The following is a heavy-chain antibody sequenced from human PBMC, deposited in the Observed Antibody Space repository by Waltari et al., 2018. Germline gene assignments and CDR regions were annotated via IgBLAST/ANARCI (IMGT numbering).Heavy chain of an antibody. D-gene: IGHD6-19*01. J-gene: IGHJ4*02. CDR3: VRYSSGSFD. CDR1: GLTLRGYW. V-gene: IGHV3-74*01. CDR2: INSDESST. Sequence: EVQLVESGGGLVQQGGSLRRSCASSGLTLRGYWMHWVRQAPGKGPVWISRINSDESSTNYADSVRGRFTISRDNAKNTLYLQMDSLRVEDTAVYYCVRYSSGSFDWGQGTLVTVSS.